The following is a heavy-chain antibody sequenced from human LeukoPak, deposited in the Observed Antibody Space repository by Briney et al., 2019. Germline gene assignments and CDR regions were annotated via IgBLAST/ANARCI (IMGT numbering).Heavy chain of an antibody. D-gene: IGHD3-9*01. V-gene: IGHV3-30*04. CDR2: ISYDGSNK. J-gene: IGHJ4*02. CDR1: GFTFSSYA. Sequence: PGGSLRLSCAASGFTFSSYAMHWVRQAPGKGLEWVAVISYDGSNKYYADSVKGRFTVSRDNSKNTLYLQMNSLRAEDTAVYYCAKFGLRYFDWLTTVDYWGQGTLVTVSS. CDR3: AKFGLRYFDWLTTVDY.